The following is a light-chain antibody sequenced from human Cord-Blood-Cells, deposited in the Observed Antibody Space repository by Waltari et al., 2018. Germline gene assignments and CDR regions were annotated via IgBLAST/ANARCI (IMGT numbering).Light chain of an antibody. CDR1: SSNIGSNY. J-gene: IGLJ1*01. Sequence: QSVLTQPPSASGTPGQRVTISCSGSSSNIGSNYVYRYQQLPGTAPKPLIYRNNQRPSGVPDRFSGSKSGTSASLAISGLRSEDEADYYCAAWDDSLSGYVFGTGTKVTVL. CDR3: AAWDDSLSGYV. V-gene: IGLV1-47*01. CDR2: RNN.